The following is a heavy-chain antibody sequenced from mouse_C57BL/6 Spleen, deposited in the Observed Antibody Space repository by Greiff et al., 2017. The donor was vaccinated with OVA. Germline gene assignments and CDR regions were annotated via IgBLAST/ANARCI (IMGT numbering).Heavy chain of an antibody. Sequence: VHVKQSGPELVKPGASVKISCKASGYSFTDYNMNWVKQSNGKSLEWIGVINPNYGTTSYNQKFKGKATLTVDQSSSTAYMQLNSLTSEDSAVYYCAKDDYDSVYAMDYWGQGTSVTVSS. D-gene: IGHD2-4*01. V-gene: IGHV1-39*01. CDR2: INPNYGTT. J-gene: IGHJ4*01. CDR1: GYSFTDYN. CDR3: AKDDYDSVYAMDY.